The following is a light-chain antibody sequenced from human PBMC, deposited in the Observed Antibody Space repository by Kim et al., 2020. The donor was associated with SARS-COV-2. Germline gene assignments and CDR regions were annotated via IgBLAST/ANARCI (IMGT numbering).Light chain of an antibody. Sequence: GQSITISLTGTINDVGFYDHVSWYQQHPGKAPKLLIHDVTDRSSGVSDRFSGSKSGNTASLTISGLQAEDEADYYCNSYTTSSTYVFGTGTKVTVL. CDR3: NSYTTSSTYV. J-gene: IGLJ1*01. V-gene: IGLV2-14*04. CDR1: INDVGFYDH. CDR2: DVT.